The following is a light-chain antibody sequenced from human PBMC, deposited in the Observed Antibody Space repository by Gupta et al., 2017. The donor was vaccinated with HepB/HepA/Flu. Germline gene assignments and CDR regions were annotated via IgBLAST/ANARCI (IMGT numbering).Light chain of an antibody. Sequence: ELVFPQSPGTLSLSPRERATLSCGASQSVTYLAWYQQKPGQAPRLLIYGVSSRATGIPDRFSGSGSGTDFTLTISRLEPEDFAVYYCQQYGSSISFGGGTKVEIK. J-gene: IGKJ4*01. CDR2: GVS. CDR1: QSVTY. V-gene: IGKV3-20*01. CDR3: QQYGSSIS.